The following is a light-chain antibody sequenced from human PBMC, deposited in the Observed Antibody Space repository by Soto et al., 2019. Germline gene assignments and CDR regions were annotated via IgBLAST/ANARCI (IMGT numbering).Light chain of an antibody. J-gene: IGKJ2*01. CDR1: QSVSSSY. Sequence: EIVLTQSPGTLSLSPGERATLSCRASQSVSSSYLAWYQQKPGQAPRLLIYGASSRATGIPDRFSGSGSGTDFTFTISRLEPEDFAVYYCQQYGSSPDTFGQGTQLEIK. CDR2: GAS. V-gene: IGKV3-20*01. CDR3: QQYGSSPDT.